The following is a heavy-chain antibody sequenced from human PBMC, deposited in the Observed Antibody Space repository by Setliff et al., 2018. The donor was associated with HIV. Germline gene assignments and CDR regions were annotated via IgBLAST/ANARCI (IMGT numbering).Heavy chain of an antibody. Sequence: SGPTLVNPTQTLTLTCTFSGFSLSTTGVGVGWIRQPPGMALEWLALIYWDDDKRYSPSLKTRLTISKDTSKNQVVLTMTNMGPVDTATYYCARASGAYSNSFYFDYWGQGALVTVSS. CDR2: IYWDDDK. J-gene: IGHJ4*02. CDR3: ARASGAYSNSFYFDY. CDR1: GFSLSTTGVG. V-gene: IGHV2-5*02. D-gene: IGHD6-6*01.